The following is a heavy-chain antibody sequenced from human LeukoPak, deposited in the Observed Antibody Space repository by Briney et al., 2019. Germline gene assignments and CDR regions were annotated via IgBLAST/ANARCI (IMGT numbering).Heavy chain of an antibody. J-gene: IGHJ4*02. Sequence: ASVKVSCKASGYTFTSYYMHWVRQAPGQGLEWMGIINPSGGSTSYAQKFQGRVTMTRDTSTSTAYMELSSLRSEDTAVYYCAKGGLYGSGSYAFDYWGQGTLVTVSS. D-gene: IGHD3-10*01. CDR3: AKGGLYGSGSYAFDY. CDR2: INPSGGST. CDR1: GYTFTSYY. V-gene: IGHV1-46*01.